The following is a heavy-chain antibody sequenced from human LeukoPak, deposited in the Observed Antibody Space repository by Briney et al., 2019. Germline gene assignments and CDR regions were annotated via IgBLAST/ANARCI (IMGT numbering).Heavy chain of an antibody. D-gene: IGHD3-10*01. Sequence: KTSETLSLTCTVSGGSISSSSYYWGWIRQPPGKGLEWIGSIYYSGSTYYNPSLKSRVTISVDTSKNQFSLKLSSVTAADTAVYYCARTRYYYGSRSYGAPYYFDYWGQGTLVTVSS. V-gene: IGHV4-39*01. CDR2: IYYSGST. CDR1: GGSISSSSYY. J-gene: IGHJ4*02. CDR3: ARTRYYYGSRSYGAPYYFDY.